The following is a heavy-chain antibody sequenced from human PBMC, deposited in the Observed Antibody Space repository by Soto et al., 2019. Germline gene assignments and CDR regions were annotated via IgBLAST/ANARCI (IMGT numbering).Heavy chain of an antibody. Sequence: QMQVVQSGPEVKKPGTSVKVSCKTSGFTFSNSAVQWVRQARGQRLEWIGWIVIGGGNTNYAQNLQDRLTITRDMSTSTAYMKLTSLRSEDTAVYYCAAELYSGGRCCSFDIWGQGTMVTVSS. J-gene: IGHJ3*02. CDR2: IVIGGGNT. V-gene: IGHV1-58*01. D-gene: IGHD2-15*01. CDR1: GFTFSNSA. CDR3: AAELYSGGRCCSFDI.